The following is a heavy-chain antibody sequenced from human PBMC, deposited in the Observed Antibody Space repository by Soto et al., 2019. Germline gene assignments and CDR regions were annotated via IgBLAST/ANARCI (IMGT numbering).Heavy chain of an antibody. J-gene: IGHJ4*02. CDR3: ARDYYDFWSGYLDY. Sequence: GGSLRLSCAASGFTFSSYWMSWVRQAPGKGLEWVDNIKQDGSEKYYVDSVKGRFTISRDNAKNSLYLQMNSLRAEDTAVYYCARDYYDFWSGYLDYWGQGTLVTVSS. D-gene: IGHD3-3*01. CDR2: IKQDGSEK. CDR1: GFTFSSYW. V-gene: IGHV3-7*03.